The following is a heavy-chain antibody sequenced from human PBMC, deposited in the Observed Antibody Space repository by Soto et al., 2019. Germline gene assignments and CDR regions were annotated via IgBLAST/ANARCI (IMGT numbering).Heavy chain of an antibody. CDR3: ARARITMVREVIKYNMDV. Sequence: SETLSLTCTLSVGSISTYYWSWIRRPPGKGLEWIGYIYNSGSTHSNPSLQSRVTISVDTSKNRFSLKLSSVTAADTAIYYCARARITMVREVIKYNMDVWGQGTTVTVSS. V-gene: IGHV4-59*01. J-gene: IGHJ6*02. CDR1: VGSISTYY. CDR2: IYNSGST. D-gene: IGHD3-10*01.